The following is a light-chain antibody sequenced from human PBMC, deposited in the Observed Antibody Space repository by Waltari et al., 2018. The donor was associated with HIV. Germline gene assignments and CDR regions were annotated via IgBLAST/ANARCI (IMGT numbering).Light chain of an antibody. J-gene: IGKJ4*01. CDR1: QTLLNSDSKTY. Sequence: DILLTQSPPSLSVVPGQPASISCKSSQTLLNSDSKTYLYWFLQKAGQPPQLLIYEVSNRFSGVPDRFSGYGSGTDFTLMVSRVEPEDVSIYFCMQSTQFPFTFGRGTKVEI. CDR3: MQSTQFPFT. V-gene: IGKV2D-29*01. CDR2: EVS.